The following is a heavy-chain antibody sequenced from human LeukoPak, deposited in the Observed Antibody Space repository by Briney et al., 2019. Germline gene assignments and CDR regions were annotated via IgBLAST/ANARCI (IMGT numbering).Heavy chain of an antibody. Sequence: SETLSLTCAVYGGSFSVYYWSWIRQPPGKGLEWIGEISHSGTTNFNPSLKSRVSMSVDTSQNQFSLKLNSVTAADTAVYYCARGQSPSSLHTPFGSWGQGTLVTVSS. V-gene: IGHV4-34*01. CDR2: ISHSGTT. J-gene: IGHJ4*02. CDR3: ARGQSPSSLHTPFGS. D-gene: IGHD6-13*01. CDR1: GGSFSVYY.